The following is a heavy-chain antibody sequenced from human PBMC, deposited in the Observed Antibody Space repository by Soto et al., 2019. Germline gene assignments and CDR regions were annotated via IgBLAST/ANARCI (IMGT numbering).Heavy chain of an antibody. CDR2: ISGSGGST. Sequence: LRLSCAASGFTFSSYAMSWVRQAPGKGLEWVSAISGSGGSTYYADSVKGRFTISRDNSKNTLYLHMNSLRAEDTAVYYCARDVDADFRTDFDYWGRGTLVTVSS. CDR3: ARDVDADFRTDFDY. V-gene: IGHV3-23*01. CDR1: GFTFSSYA. D-gene: IGHD4-17*01. J-gene: IGHJ4*02.